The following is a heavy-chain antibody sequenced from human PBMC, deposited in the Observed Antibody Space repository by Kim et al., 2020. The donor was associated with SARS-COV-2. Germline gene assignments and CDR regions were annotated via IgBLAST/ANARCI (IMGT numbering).Heavy chain of an antibody. CDR1: EFSLSTSGVG. V-gene: IGHV2-5*02. J-gene: IGHJ4*02. Sequence: SGPTLVNPTQTLTLTCTFSEFSLSTSGVGVGWIRQPPGKALEWLALFYWDDDKRYTPSLKTRLTITKDTSKNQVVLTMTNMDPVDTATYFCARFITGWYSFDYWGQGTLVTVSS. D-gene: IGHD6-19*01. CDR3: ARFITGWYSFDY. CDR2: FYWDDDK.